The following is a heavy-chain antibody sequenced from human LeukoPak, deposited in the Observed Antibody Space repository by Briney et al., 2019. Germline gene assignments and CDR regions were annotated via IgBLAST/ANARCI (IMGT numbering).Heavy chain of an antibody. V-gene: IGHV4-59*01. CDR3: ARRPPRGNYFDY. Sequence: SETLSLTCTVSGGSINNYYWGWIRQPPGKGLEWIGYIHYSRITNYNPSLKGRDTISVDTSKNQFSLRLNSVTAADTAVYYCARRPPRGNYFDYWGQGTLVTVSS. CDR2: IHYSRIT. J-gene: IGHJ4*02. D-gene: IGHD3-16*01. CDR1: GGSINNYY.